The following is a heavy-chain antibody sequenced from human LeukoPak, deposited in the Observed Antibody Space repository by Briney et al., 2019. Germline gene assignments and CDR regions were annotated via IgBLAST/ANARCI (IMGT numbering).Heavy chain of an antibody. CDR1: GFTFSSYA. Sequence: GGSLRLSCAASGFTFSSYAMHWVRQAPGKGLEWVAVISYDGSNKYYADSVKGRFTISRDNSKNTLYLQMNSLRAEDTAVYYCARSPNYGSGRYYFDYWGQGTLVTVSS. J-gene: IGHJ4*02. CDR3: ARSPNYGSGRYYFDY. D-gene: IGHD3-10*01. CDR2: ISYDGSNK. V-gene: IGHV3-30-3*01.